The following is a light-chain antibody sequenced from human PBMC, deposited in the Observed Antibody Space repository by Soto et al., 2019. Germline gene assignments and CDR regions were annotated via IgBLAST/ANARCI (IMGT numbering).Light chain of an antibody. CDR1: QGIRNH. Sequence: DIQMTQSPSAMSASVGDRVTITCRASQGIRNHLVWFQQKPGKAPRRLIYDASSLQSGVPSTFSGSGSGKEFTLTISRLQPEDFATYYCLQHDVYPLTFGGGTKVEIK. CDR3: LQHDVYPLT. CDR2: DAS. J-gene: IGKJ4*01. V-gene: IGKV1-17*03.